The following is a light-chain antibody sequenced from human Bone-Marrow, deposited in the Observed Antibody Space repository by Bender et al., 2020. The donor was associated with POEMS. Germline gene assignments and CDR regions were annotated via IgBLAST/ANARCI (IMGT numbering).Light chain of an antibody. V-gene: IGLV3-21*03. CDR1: DIGSKT. CDR2: DDS. Sequence: SYVLTQSPSVSVAPGKTATITCGGNDIGSKTVHWYQQKAGQAPVLVVQDDSDRPSGVSDRFSGSKSGNTASLTISGLQPEDEADYYCSSYTNSPTPVRFGGGTKLTVL. CDR3: SSYTNSPTPVR. J-gene: IGLJ2*01.